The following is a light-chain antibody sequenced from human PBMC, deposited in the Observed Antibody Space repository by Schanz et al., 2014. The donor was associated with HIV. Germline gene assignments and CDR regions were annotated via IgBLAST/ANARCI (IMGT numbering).Light chain of an antibody. CDR2: DVN. V-gene: IGLV2-8*01. CDR1: SADVGGYDY. Sequence: QSVLTQPPSASGSPGQSVTISCTGTSADVGGYDYVSWYQQHPGKAPKLMIYDVNKRPSGVPDRFSGSKSGNTASLTISGLQAEDEADYYCSSYTSSSTPLVFGGGTKLTVL. CDR3: SSYTSSSTPLV. J-gene: IGLJ3*02.